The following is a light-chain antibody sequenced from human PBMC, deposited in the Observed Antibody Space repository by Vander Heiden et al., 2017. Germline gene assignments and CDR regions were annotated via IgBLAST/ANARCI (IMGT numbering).Light chain of an antibody. Sequence: SYDLTKSPSESVSPGQTTTITCSGDKLGDKNVSCYQKKPGQSPVLLIYQDKKRPSGIPERFSASNSENTATLTISGSQAIDEADYYCLTWDTSTAVFGGGTKLTVL. J-gene: IGLJ2*01. V-gene: IGLV3-1*01. CDR1: KLGDKN. CDR2: QDK. CDR3: LTWDTSTAV.